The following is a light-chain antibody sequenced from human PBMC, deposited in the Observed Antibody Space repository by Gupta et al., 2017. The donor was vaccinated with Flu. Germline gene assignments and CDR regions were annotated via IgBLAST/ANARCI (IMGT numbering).Light chain of an antibody. CDR2: WAS. Sequence: SLGDRATITCKSSQSVLYSSNNKTYLACYQQKPGQPPKLLIYWASTRESGVPDRFSGSGSGTDFTLTISSLQAEDVAVYYCHQYDSTPWTFGQGTKVEIK. J-gene: IGKJ1*01. CDR1: QSVLYSSNNKTY. V-gene: IGKV4-1*01. CDR3: HQYDSTPWT.